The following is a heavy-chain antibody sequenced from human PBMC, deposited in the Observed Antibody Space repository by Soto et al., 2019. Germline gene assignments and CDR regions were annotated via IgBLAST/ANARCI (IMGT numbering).Heavy chain of an antibody. D-gene: IGHD3-22*01. Sequence: ASVKVSCKASGYTFTSYDINWVRQATGQGLEWMGWMNPNSGNTGYAQKFQGRVTMTRNTSISTAYMELSSLRSEDTAVYYCARGRPRYYDSSGYYDFDYWGQGTLVTVSS. CDR1: GYTFTSYD. J-gene: IGHJ4*02. CDR2: MNPNSGNT. V-gene: IGHV1-8*01. CDR3: ARGRPRYYDSSGYYDFDY.